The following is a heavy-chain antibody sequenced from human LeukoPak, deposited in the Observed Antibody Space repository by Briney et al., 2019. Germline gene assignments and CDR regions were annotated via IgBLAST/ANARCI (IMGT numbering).Heavy chain of an antibody. V-gene: IGHV1-18*01. CDR1: GYTFTGFG. Sequence: ASVNVSCKTSGYTFTGFGISWVRQAPGQGLEWLGWISGSKGNTHYIQRLQGRITMTTDTSTSTAYMELRSLRSDDTALYYCGREFCDTHRCFFPDFWGQGTLVTVSS. CDR3: GREFCDTHRCFFPDF. CDR2: ISGSKGNT. J-gene: IGHJ4*02. D-gene: IGHD4/OR15-4a*01.